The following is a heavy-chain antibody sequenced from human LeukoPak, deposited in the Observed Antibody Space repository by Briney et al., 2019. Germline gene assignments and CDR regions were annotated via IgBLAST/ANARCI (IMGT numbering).Heavy chain of an antibody. V-gene: IGHV3-33*01. Sequence: GGSVRLSCAVSGFTFSSYGMHWVRQAPGKGLEWGAVIWYDGSNKYYADSVKGRFTISRDNSKNTQYLQMNSLRAEDTAVYYCARDRWYYDYVWDYYFDYWGQGTLVTVSS. D-gene: IGHD3-16*01. CDR1: GFTFSSYG. CDR3: ARDRWYYDYVWDYYFDY. J-gene: IGHJ4*02. CDR2: IWYDGSNK.